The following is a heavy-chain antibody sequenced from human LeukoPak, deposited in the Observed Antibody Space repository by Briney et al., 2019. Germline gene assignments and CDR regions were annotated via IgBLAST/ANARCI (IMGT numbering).Heavy chain of an antibody. CDR3: AKGLRGYSSSWFDP. J-gene: IGHJ5*02. CDR2: ISGSGGST. Sequence: GGSLRLSCAASGFTFSNYAMSWVRQAPGKGLEWVSGISGSGGSTYYADSVKGRFTMSRDNSKNTLYLQMNSLRAEDTAVYYCAKGLRGYSSSWFDPWGQGTLVTVSS. CDR1: GFTFSNYA. V-gene: IGHV3-23*01. D-gene: IGHD4-11*01.